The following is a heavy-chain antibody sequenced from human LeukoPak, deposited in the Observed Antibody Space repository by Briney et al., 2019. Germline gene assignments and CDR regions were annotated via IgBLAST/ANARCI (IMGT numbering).Heavy chain of an antibody. CDR1: GFTFSSYG. Sequence: GGSLRLSCAASGFTFSSYGMHWDRQAPGKGLEWVAVISYDGSNKYYADSVKGRFTISRDNSKNTLYLQMNSLRAEDTAVYYCARDSHGRRAAVAGPLSYWGQGTLVTVSS. D-gene: IGHD6-19*01. CDR3: ARDSHGRRAAVAGPLSY. J-gene: IGHJ4*02. CDR2: ISYDGSNK. V-gene: IGHV3-30*19.